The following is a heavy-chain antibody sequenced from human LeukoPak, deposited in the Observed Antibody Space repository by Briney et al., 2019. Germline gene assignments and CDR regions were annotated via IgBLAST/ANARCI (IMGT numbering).Heavy chain of an antibody. D-gene: IGHD6-19*01. V-gene: IGHV1-2*02. J-gene: IGHJ4*02. CDR3: ARPDIGMADLDY. CDR1: GYTFTGYY. Sequence: ASVKASCKASGYTFTGYYMHWVRQAPGQGLEWMGWTNPKSGGTNYAQKFQGRVTMTRDTSISTAYMELNRLRSDDTAVYYCARPDIGMADLDYWGQGTLVTVSS. CDR2: TNPKSGGT.